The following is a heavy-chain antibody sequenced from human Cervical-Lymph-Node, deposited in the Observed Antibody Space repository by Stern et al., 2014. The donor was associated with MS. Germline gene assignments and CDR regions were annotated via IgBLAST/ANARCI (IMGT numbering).Heavy chain of an antibody. Sequence: DQLVESGAEVKKPGSSVKVSCKASGGTFSSYAISWVRQAPGQGLEWMGGIIAIFGTANYAQKFQGRVTITADESTSTAYMELSSLRSEDTAVYYCARDLLRPNWFDPWGQGTLVTVSS. V-gene: IGHV1-69*01. J-gene: IGHJ5*02. CDR3: ARDLLRPNWFDP. CDR2: IIAIFGTA. CDR1: GGTFSSYA.